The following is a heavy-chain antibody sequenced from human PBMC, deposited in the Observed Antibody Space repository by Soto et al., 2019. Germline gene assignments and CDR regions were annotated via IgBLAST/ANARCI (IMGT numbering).Heavy chain of an antibody. CDR2: ISGTGVPT. Sequence: EVQLLESGGGLVQPGGSLRLSCAASGFTFSDYAMSWVRQAPGKGLEWLSLISGTGVPTLYAGTVKGRFSVSRDNSKSTLFLEMNDLRVDDTAKYDCAKSFCSSSSCFFMGVDPWCPGTLVTVSS. V-gene: IGHV3-23*01. CDR1: GFTFSDYA. D-gene: IGHD2-2*01. CDR3: AKSFCSSSSCFFMGVDP. J-gene: IGHJ5*02.